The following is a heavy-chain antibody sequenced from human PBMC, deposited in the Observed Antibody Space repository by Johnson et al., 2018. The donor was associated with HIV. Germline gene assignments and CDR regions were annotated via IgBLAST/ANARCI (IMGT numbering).Heavy chain of an antibody. V-gene: IGHV3-66*02. Sequence: VQLVESGGGVVRPGGSLRLSCAASGFSVNSYYMSWVRQAPGKRLEWVAVLYSAGIPYFADSVKGRFTVSRDRSNNTMYLQMNSLTPEDTAVYYCARDFPLGYRWGNGFDIWGQGTMVTVSS. CDR2: LYSAGIP. J-gene: IGHJ3*02. CDR3: ARDFPLGYRWGNGFDI. CDR1: GFSVNSYY. D-gene: IGHD5-18*01.